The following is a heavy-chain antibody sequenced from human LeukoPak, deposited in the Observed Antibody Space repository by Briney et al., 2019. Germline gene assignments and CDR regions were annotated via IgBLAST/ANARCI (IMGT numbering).Heavy chain of an antibody. Sequence: SETLSLTCTVSGGSISSYYWSWIRQPAGKGLEWIGRIYTSGSTNNNPSLKRRVTMSVDTSKNQFSLKLSSVTAADTAVYYCARGIGYSYGLGYYFDYWGQGTLVTVSS. CDR3: ARGIGYSYGLGYYFDY. D-gene: IGHD5-18*01. J-gene: IGHJ4*02. V-gene: IGHV4-4*07. CDR1: GGSISSYY. CDR2: IYTSGST.